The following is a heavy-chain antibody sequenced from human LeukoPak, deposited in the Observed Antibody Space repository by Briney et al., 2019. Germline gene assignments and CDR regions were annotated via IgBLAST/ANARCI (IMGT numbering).Heavy chain of an antibody. D-gene: IGHD1-26*01. Sequence: SVEVSCKASGGTFSSYAISWVRQAPGQGLEWMGGIIPIFGTANYAQKFQGRVTITADEPTSTAYMELSSLRSEDTAVYYCARTLPSLIVGATTAYYYYMDVWGKGTTVTVSS. CDR1: GGTFSSYA. V-gene: IGHV1-69*13. CDR3: ARTLPSLIVGATTAYYYYMDV. J-gene: IGHJ6*03. CDR2: IIPIFGTA.